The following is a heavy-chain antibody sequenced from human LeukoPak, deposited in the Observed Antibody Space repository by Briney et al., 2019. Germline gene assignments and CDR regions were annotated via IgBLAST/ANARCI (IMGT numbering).Heavy chain of an antibody. CDR1: GFTFSDYY. D-gene: IGHD2-15*01. Sequence: GGSLRLSCAASGFTFSDYYMSWIRQAPGKGLEWVSYISSSGSTIYYADSVKGRFTISRDNSKNTLYLQMNSLRAEDTAVYYCAREMVVAATSWFDPWGQGTLVTVSS. V-gene: IGHV3-11*04. CDR2: ISSSGSTI. CDR3: AREMVVAATSWFDP. J-gene: IGHJ5*02.